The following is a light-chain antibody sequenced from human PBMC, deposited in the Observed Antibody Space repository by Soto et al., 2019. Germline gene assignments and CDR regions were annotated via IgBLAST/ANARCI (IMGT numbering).Light chain of an antibody. Sequence: GMIPKPATRSVYAGGRATLSCRASQRVSSNLAWYQQKPGQAPRLLIYGASTRATGIPARFSGSGSGTEFTLAISCRQSEDFAVYYCQQYNNWPRTVGQGTKVDI. J-gene: IGKJ1*01. CDR1: QRVSSN. CDR2: GAS. V-gene: IGKV3-15*01. CDR3: QQYNNWPRT.